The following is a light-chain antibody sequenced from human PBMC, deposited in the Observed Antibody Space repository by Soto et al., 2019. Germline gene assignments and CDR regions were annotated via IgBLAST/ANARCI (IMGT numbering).Light chain of an antibody. V-gene: IGLV1-47*01. CDR2: YND. Sequence: QSVLTQPPSVSGTPGQRVTISCSGGSSNIGSNYVYWYQQFPGRAPKLLMYYNDQRPSGVPDRFSGSKSGTSASLAISGLQAEDEADYYCQSYDNSLSVYVFGTGTKVTVL. CDR1: SSNIGSNY. CDR3: QSYDNSLSVYV. J-gene: IGLJ1*01.